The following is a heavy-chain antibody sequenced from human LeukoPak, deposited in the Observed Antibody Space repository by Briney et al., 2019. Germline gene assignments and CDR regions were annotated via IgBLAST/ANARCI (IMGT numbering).Heavy chain of an antibody. CDR3: AKDGGRYRFDY. Sequence: PGGSLRLSCAAPGFPFNTYNIHWISQAPGRGLEWVSFIRNDESEIHYADFAKGRFTISRDKSKNSLYLQMNSLRPDDTALYYCAKDGGRYRFDYWGQGTMVTVSS. J-gene: IGHJ4*02. CDR1: GFPFNTYN. CDR2: IRNDESEI. V-gene: IGHV3-30*02. D-gene: IGHD3-16*02.